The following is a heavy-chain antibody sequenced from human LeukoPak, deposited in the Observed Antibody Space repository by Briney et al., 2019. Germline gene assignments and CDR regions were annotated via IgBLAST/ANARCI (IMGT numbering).Heavy chain of an antibody. CDR1: GFTFSSYS. D-gene: IGHD2-2*01. CDR3: AHLRWYCSSTSCYGLDY. CDR2: ISSSSSYI. V-gene: IGHV3-21*01. J-gene: IGHJ4*02. Sequence: PGGSLRLSCAAPGFTFSSYSMNWVRQAPGKGLEWVSSISSSSSYIYYADSVKGRFTISRDNAKNSLYLQMNSLRAEDTAVYYCAHLRWYCSSTSCYGLDYWGQGTLVTVSS.